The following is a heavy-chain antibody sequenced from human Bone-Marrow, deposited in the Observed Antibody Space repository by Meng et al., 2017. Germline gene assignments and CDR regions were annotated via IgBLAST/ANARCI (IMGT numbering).Heavy chain of an antibody. CDR1: GGSFSGYY. CDR3: ARGQGITIFGVAPHGFDP. CDR2: INHSGST. Sequence: SETLSLTCAVYGGSFSGYYWSWIRQPPGKGLEWIGEINHSGSTNYNPSLKSRVTTSVDTSKNQFSLKLSSVTAADTAVYYCARGQGITIFGVAPHGFDPWGQGTLVTVSS. V-gene: IGHV4-34*01. D-gene: IGHD3-3*01. J-gene: IGHJ5*02.